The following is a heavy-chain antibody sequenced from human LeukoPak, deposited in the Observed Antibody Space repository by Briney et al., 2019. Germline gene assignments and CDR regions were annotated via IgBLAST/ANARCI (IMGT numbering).Heavy chain of an antibody. CDR3: ARGQYYYDSSGYPGATWFDP. CDR1: GGSFSGYY. V-gene: IGHV4-34*01. J-gene: IGHJ5*02. CDR2: INHSGST. D-gene: IGHD3-22*01. Sequence: SETLSLTCAVYGGSFSGYYWSWIRQPPGKGLEWIGEINHSGSTNYNPSLESRVTVSVDTSKNQFSLKLSSVTAADTAVYYCARGQYYYDSSGYPGATWFDPWGQGTLVTVSS.